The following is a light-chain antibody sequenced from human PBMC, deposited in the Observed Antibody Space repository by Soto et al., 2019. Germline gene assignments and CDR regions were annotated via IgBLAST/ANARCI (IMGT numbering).Light chain of an antibody. V-gene: IGKV3-15*01. CDR1: QSVFSS. Sequence: EIVMTQSPATLSVSLGERVTLSCTASQSVFSSLAWYQQKPGQAPRLLIYGAATRPIGIPARFSGSGSGTEFTLTISSLQSEDFAVHYCQQYHSWPAFGRGTRVEIK. J-gene: IGKJ4*02. CDR3: QQYHSWPA. CDR2: GAA.